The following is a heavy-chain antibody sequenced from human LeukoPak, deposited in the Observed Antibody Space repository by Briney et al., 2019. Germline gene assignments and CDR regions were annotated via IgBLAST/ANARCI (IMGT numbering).Heavy chain of an antibody. V-gene: IGHV1-2*04. CDR1: GSTFTRYY. D-gene: IGHD6-13*01. J-gene: IGHJ4*02. CDR2: SNPNSGGT. Sequence: VLVKVSCNASGSTFTRYYMHWVRQAPRQRLGWRGWSNPNSGGTNYTHKVQGWITMTRDTSISTAYMELSRLKSDDPAVYYWAREVAAAGSEYYFNYWGQGTLVTASP. CDR3: AREVAAAGSEYYFNY.